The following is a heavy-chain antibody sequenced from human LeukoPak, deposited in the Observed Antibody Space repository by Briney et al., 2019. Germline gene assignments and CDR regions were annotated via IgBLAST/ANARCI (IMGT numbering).Heavy chain of an antibody. Sequence: ASVTVSCKASGYTFTSYDINWVRQATGQGLEWMGWMNPNSGNTGYAQKFQGRVTITRNTSISTAYMELSSLRSEDTAVYYCARGISGRGVRGVIRVWYYYYYMDVWGKGTTVTVSS. V-gene: IGHV1-8*03. CDR2: MNPNSGNT. CDR1: GYTFTSYD. D-gene: IGHD3-10*01. J-gene: IGHJ6*03. CDR3: ARGISGRGVRGVIRVWYYYYYMDV.